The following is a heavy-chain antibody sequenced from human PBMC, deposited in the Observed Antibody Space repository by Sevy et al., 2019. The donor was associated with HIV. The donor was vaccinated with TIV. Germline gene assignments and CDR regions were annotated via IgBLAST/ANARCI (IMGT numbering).Heavy chain of an antibody. D-gene: IGHD3-3*01. CDR2: ITGSGSNT. Sequence: GGSLRLSCAASGFTFKNYAMTWVRQAPGMGLEWFSAITGSGSNTYYADSVKGRFTISRDNAKNTLFLQMTSLRAEDTAVYYCAEVGGSGYALYYYYGVDVWGQGTTVTVSS. V-gene: IGHV3-23*01. J-gene: IGHJ6*02. CDR3: AEVGGSGYALYYYYGVDV. CDR1: GFTFKNYA.